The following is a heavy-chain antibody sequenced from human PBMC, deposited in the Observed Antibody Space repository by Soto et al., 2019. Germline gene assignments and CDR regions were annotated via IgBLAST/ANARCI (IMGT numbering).Heavy chain of an antibody. Sequence: EVQLVESGGGLVQPGGSLRLSCAASGFTFSSYWMSWVRQAPGKGLEWVANIKQDGSEKYYVDSVKGRFTISRDNAKNSLYLQMNSLRAEDTAVYYCAREGGYGDYFLGGMDVWGQGTTVTVSS. J-gene: IGHJ6*02. V-gene: IGHV3-7*01. D-gene: IGHD4-17*01. CDR2: IKQDGSEK. CDR3: AREGGYGDYFLGGMDV. CDR1: GFTFSSYW.